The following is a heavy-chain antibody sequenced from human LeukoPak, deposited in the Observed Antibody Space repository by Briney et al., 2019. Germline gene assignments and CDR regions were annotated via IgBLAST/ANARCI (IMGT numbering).Heavy chain of an antibody. CDR3: ARDGAVRGSYCGGDCSNAFDI. D-gene: IGHD2-21*02. Sequence: PSETLSLTCAVYGGSFSGYYWSWIRQPPGKGLEWIGEINHSGSTNYNPSLKSRVTISVDTSKNQFSLKLSSVTAADTAVYYCARDGAVRGSYCGGDCSNAFDIWGQGTMVTVSS. V-gene: IGHV4-34*01. J-gene: IGHJ3*02. CDR1: GGSFSGYY. CDR2: INHSGST.